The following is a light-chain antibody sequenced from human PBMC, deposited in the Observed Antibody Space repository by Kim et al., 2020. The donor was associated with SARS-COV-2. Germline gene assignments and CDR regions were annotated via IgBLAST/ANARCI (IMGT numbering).Light chain of an antibody. J-gene: IGLJ1*01. CDR2: QDN. CDR3: QAWDSSTRNYV. Sequence: PGQTASITCSGYKVGDKYASWYQQKPGKSPVVVIYQDNQRPSGIPERFSGSNSGNTATLTISGTQAMDEADYYCQAWDSSTRNYVFGTGTKVTVL. CDR1: KVGDKY. V-gene: IGLV3-1*01.